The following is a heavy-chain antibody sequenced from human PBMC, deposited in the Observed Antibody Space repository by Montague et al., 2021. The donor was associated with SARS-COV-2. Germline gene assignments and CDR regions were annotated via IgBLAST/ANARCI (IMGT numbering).Heavy chain of an antibody. CDR3: AKGGWGTVWDY. V-gene: IGHV3-23*01. CDR1: GFSFDIYA. Sequence: SLRLSCAASGFSFDIYAMSWVRQAPGQGLRWVSAIGDSGHATYYADSVKGRFTVSRDTSKSAMFLHMTSLRVADSGVYFCAKGGWGTVWDYWGQGTLVTVSS. J-gene: IGHJ4*02. CDR2: IGDSGHAT. D-gene: IGHD7-27*01.